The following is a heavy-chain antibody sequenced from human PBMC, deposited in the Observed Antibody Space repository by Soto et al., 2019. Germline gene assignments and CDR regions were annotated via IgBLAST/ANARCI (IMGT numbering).Heavy chain of an antibody. CDR2: IKTSAGGGTT. D-gene: IGHD1-7*01. J-gene: IGHJ6*02. CDR1: GFSFNEAW. V-gene: IGHV3-15*07. CDR3: TTVSGITGTTRRYYYYYGMDV. Sequence: PGGSLRLSCVASGFSFNEAWMNWVRQAPGEGREWVGRIKTSAGGGTTDYAAPVKGRFTISRDDSKNTLYLQMNSLKTEDTAVYYCTTVSGITGTTRRYYYYYGMDVWGQGTTVTVSS.